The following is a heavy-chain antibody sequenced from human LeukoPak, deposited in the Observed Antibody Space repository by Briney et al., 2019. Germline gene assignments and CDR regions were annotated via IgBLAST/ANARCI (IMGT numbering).Heavy chain of an antibody. V-gene: IGHV1-69*04. Sequence: SVKVSCKASGGTFSSYAISWVRQAPGRGLEWMGRIIPILGITNYPQKFQDRVTVTADKSTSTAYMELSSLRPEDTAVYYCARGDHGDLFDYWGQGTLVTVSS. CDR1: GGTFSSYA. D-gene: IGHD4-17*01. CDR3: ARGDHGDLFDY. J-gene: IGHJ4*02. CDR2: IIPILGIT.